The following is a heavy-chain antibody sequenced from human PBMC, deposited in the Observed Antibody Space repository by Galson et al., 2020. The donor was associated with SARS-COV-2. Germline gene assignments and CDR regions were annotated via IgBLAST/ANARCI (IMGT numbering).Heavy chain of an antibody. D-gene: IGHD6-19*01. Sequence: GGSLRLSCAASGFTFDDYAMHWVRQAPGKGLEWVSGISWNSGSIGYADSVKGRFTISRDNAKNSLYLQMNSLRAEDTALYYCAKEAGIAVAGGELGAFDIWGQGTMVTVSS. V-gene: IGHV3-9*01. CDR3: AKEAGIAVAGGELGAFDI. J-gene: IGHJ3*02. CDR2: ISWNSGSI. CDR1: GFTFDDYA.